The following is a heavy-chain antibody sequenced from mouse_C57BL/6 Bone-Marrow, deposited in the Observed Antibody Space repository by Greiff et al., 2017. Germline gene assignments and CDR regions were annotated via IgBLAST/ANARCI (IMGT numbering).Heavy chain of an antibody. D-gene: IGHD1-1*01. CDR2: IDPENGDT. CDR1: GFNIKDDY. J-gene: IGHJ3*01. V-gene: IGHV14-4*01. CDR3: TPNYYGSSPWFAY. Sequence: VQLQQSGAELVRPGASVKLSCTASGFNIKDDYMHWVKQRPEQGLEWIGWIDPENGDTEYASKFQGKATITADTSSNTAYLQLSSLTSEDTAVYYCTPNYYGSSPWFAYWGQGTLVTVSA.